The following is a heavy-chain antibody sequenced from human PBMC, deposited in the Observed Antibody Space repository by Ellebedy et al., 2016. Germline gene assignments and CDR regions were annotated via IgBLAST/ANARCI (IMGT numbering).Heavy chain of an antibody. CDR2: IYHSGST. CDR3: ARRRAYGSGSYYNVIGANWFDP. Sequence: SETLSLTXTVSGYSISSGYYWGWIRQPPGKGLEWIGSIYHSGSTNYNPSLKSRVTISVDTSKNQFSLKLSSVTAADTAVYYCARRRAYGSGSYYNVIGANWFDPWGQGTLVTVSS. J-gene: IGHJ5*02. D-gene: IGHD3-10*01. V-gene: IGHV4-38-2*02. CDR1: GYSISSGYY.